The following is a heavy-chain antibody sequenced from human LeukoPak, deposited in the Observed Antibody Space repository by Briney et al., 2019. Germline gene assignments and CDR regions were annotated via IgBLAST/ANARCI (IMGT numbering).Heavy chain of an antibody. CDR2: ISGSGGIT. V-gene: IGHV3-23*01. J-gene: IGHJ6*02. CDR3: AKPDGSGSYSRYYYYGMDV. D-gene: IGHD3-10*01. Sequence: GGSLRLSCAASGFTFSSYAMSWVRQAPGKGLEWVSSISGSGGITYYGDSVKGRFTISRDNSKNTLYLQMNSLRAEDTAVYYCAKPDGSGSYSRYYYYGMDVWGQGTTVTVSS. CDR1: GFTFSSYA.